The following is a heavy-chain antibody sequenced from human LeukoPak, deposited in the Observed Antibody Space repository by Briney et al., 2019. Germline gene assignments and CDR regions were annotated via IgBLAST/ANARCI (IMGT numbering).Heavy chain of an antibody. J-gene: IGHJ4*02. CDR1: GFTFSDAW. V-gene: IGHV3-15*01. CDR3: TTRRQDGW. CDR2: IKSKSDGGTI. D-gene: IGHD2-15*01. Sequence: GGSLRLSCVGSGFTFSDAWMSWVRQAPGKGVEWGGRIKSKSDGGTIEYTAPVKGRFTISRADSRTTLYLQMNSLKTEDTAVYYCTTRRQDGWWGQGTLVTVSS.